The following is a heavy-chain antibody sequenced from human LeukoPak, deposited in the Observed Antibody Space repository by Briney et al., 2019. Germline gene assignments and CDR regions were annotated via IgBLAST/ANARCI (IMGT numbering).Heavy chain of an antibody. J-gene: IGHJ4*02. D-gene: IGHD2-15*01. V-gene: IGHV1-2*02. CDR3: ARAQVEYCSGGRCYSGY. CDR1: GYTFTGYY. CDR2: INPNSGGT. Sequence: ASVKVSCKASGYTFTGYYIQWVRQAPGQGLEWMGWINPNSGGTNYAQKFQGRVTMTRDTSISTVYMELSRLRSDDTAVYYCARAQVEYCSGGRCYSGYWCQGTLVTVSS.